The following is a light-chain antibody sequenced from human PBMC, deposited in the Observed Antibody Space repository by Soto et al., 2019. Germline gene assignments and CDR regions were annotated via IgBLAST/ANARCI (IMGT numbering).Light chain of an antibody. V-gene: IGLV2-14*03. CDR2: DVS. J-gene: IGLJ2*01. CDR3: SSYTTNNNGV. CDR1: SSDVGAYNY. Sequence: QSALTQPASVSGSPGQSITISCIGISSDVGAYNYVSWYQQHPGKPPKVMIYDVSHRPSGVSHRFSGSKSGNTASLTISGLQAEDEADYYCSSYTTNNNGVFGGGTKLTVL.